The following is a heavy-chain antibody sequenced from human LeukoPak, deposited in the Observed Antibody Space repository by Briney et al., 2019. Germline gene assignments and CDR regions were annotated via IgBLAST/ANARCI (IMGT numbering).Heavy chain of an antibody. CDR3: ARGVFYYGSGSYSPSYFDY. CDR2: ISSGGSTV. CDR1: GFTFSDYY. J-gene: IGHJ4*02. D-gene: IGHD3-10*01. Sequence: GGSLRLSCTASGFTFSDYYMSWIRQAPGKGLEWISYISSGGSTVYYADSVKGRFTISRDNAKNSLYLQMNSLRAEDTALYHCARGVFYYGSGSYSPSYFDYWGQGTLVTVSS. V-gene: IGHV3-11*01.